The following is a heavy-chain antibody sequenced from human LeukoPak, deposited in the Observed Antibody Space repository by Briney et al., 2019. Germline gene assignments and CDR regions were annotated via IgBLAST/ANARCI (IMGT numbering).Heavy chain of an antibody. D-gene: IGHD3-10*01. CDR1: GYTFTDYY. Sequence: ASVKVSCKASGYTFTDYYMHWVRQAPGQGLEWMGWINPNSGVTNYAQKFQGRVTMTRDTSISTAYMELSRLRSDDTAVYYCASEAKSVTMVRGVKKGPFEYFQHCGQGTLVTVSS. J-gene: IGHJ1*01. CDR3: ASEAKSVTMVRGVKKGPFEYFQH. CDR2: INPNSGVT. V-gene: IGHV1-2*02.